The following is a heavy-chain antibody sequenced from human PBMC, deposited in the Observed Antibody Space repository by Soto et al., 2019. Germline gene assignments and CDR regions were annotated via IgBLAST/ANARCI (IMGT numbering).Heavy chain of an antibody. CDR3: AKGYSSSWYFFDY. CDR1: GFTFTSYA. D-gene: IGHD6-13*01. J-gene: IGHJ4*02. V-gene: IGHV3-23*01. CDR2: ISGSGGST. Sequence: EVQLLESGGGLVQPGGSLRLSCAASGFTFTSYAMSWVRQAPGKGLEWVSGISGSGGSTYYTDSVKGRFTISRANSKNTLYLQMNSLRAEDTAVYYCAKGYSSSWYFFDYWGQGTLVTVSS.